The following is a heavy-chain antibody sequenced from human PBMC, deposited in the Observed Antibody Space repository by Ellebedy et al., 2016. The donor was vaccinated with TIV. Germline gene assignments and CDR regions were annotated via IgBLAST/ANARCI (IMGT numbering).Heavy chain of an antibody. Sequence: MPSETLSLTCTVSGGSISSGGYYWSWIRQHPGKGLEWIGYIYYSGRTYYNPSLRSRVIISVDTSKNQFSLKLRSVTAADTAVYYCARTDSSGYYVVYWGQGTLVTVSS. CDR3: ARTDSSGYYVVY. V-gene: IGHV4-31*03. CDR2: IYYSGRT. D-gene: IGHD3-22*01. CDR1: GGSISSGGYY. J-gene: IGHJ4*02.